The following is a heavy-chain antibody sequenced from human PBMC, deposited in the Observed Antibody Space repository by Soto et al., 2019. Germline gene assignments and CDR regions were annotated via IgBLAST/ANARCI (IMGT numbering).Heavy chain of an antibody. Sequence: QVQLVQSGAELKKPGSSVKVSCTASGDTFSFYTMNWVRQAPGQGPEWMGRIIHMVRMANYAQKFQGRVTIIADKSTSTSYMELSSLISEDTAVYYCATDYGAGSAPFDYWGQGTLVTVSS. CDR1: GDTFSFYT. D-gene: IGHD3-10*01. J-gene: IGHJ4*02. V-gene: IGHV1-69*02. CDR2: IIHMVRMA. CDR3: ATDYGAGSAPFDY.